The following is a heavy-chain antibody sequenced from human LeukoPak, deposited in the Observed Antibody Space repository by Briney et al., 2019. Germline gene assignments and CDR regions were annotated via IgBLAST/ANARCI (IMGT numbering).Heavy chain of an antibody. CDR2: FSYSGST. V-gene: IGHV4-39*01. D-gene: IGHD2-21*02. J-gene: IGHJ5*02. CDR3: ARHTAGKNLFGL. CDR1: GGSISSSGYY. Sequence: PSETLSLTCTVSGGSISSSGYYWGWVRQPPGKGLEWIGSFSYSGSTYYNPSLKSRVTISVDTSQSHFSLKLSSVTAADTAVYSCARHTAGKNLFGLGGQGTRVTVSS.